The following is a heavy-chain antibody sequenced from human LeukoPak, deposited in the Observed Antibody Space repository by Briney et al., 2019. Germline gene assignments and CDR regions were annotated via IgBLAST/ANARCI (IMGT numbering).Heavy chain of an antibody. CDR2: IHVSGGT. CDR1: GASISSFY. D-gene: IGHD4-23*01. CDR3: AKGTSTVVTPNYYYYYSMDV. V-gene: IGHV4-4*09. Sequence: SETLSLTCTVSGASISSFYWNWIRQSPGKGLEWIGFIHVSGGTSYDPSLKSRVTISIDTSKSQFSLRLNSVTAADTAVYYCAKGTSTVVTPNYYYYYSMDVWGKGTTVTVSS. J-gene: IGHJ6*03.